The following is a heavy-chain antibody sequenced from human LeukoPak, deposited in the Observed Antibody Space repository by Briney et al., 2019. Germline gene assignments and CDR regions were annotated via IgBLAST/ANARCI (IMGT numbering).Heavy chain of an antibody. CDR3: ARVFDS. CDR1: GGSVSTSDYY. Sequence: SETLSLTCTVSGGSVSTSDYYWGWIRQSPVKGLEWIGDVFYTGKTNYNPSLRGRATISIGTSKNQFSLKLTYVTVADTAVYYCARVFDSWGQGTLVTVSS. CDR2: VFYTGKT. J-gene: IGHJ4*02. V-gene: IGHV4-39*07.